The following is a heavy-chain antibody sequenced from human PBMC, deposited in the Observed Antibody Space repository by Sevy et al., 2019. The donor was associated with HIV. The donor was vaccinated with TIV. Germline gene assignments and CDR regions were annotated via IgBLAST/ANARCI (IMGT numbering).Heavy chain of an antibody. V-gene: IGHV1-2*02. CDR1: GYTLTAYY. CDR2: INPNSGAT. Sequence: ASVKVSCKASGYTLTAYYMHWVRQAPGQGLEWMGWINPNSGATNYAQKFQGRVTMTRDTSISTAYMEVSRLTSDDTAVYYCARGEVATIPRFDYWGQGTLVTVSS. CDR3: ARGEVATIPRFDY. J-gene: IGHJ4*02. D-gene: IGHD5-12*01.